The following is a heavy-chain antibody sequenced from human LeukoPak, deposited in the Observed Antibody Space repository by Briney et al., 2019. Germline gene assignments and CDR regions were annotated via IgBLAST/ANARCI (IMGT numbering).Heavy chain of an antibody. CDR2: ISSSSTI. CDR1: GFTFSSHS. D-gene: IGHD3-22*01. Sequence: PGGSLRLSCAASGFTFSSHSMNWVRQAPGKGLEWVSYISSSSTIYYADSVKGRFTISRDNAKNPLYLQMNSLRAEDTAVYYCARGAYYYEDWGQGTLVTVSS. J-gene: IGHJ4*02. V-gene: IGHV3-48*01. CDR3: ARGAYYYED.